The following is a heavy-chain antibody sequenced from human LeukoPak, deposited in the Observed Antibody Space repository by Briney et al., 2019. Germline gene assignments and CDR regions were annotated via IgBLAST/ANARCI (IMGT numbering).Heavy chain of an antibody. CDR1: GGSISSSSYY. V-gene: IGHV4-39*07. CDR2: IYYSGST. J-gene: IGHJ4*02. Sequence: SETLSLTCTVSGGSISSSSYYWGWIRQPPGKGLEWIGSIYYSGSTYYNPSLKSRVTISVDTSKNQFSLKLSSVTAADTAVYYCARVGGPPYYFDYWGQGTLVTVSS. CDR3: ARVGGPPYYFDY. D-gene: IGHD3-10*01.